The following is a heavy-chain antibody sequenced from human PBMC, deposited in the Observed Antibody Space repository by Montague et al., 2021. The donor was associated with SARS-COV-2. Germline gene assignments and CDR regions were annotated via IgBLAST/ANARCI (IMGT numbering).Heavy chain of an antibody. CDR3: ARVLGGYYGMDV. V-gene: IGHV3-30-3*01. Sequence: SLRLSFSASGFTFSSYAMHWVRQAPGKGLEWVAVISYDGSNKYYADSVKGRFTISRDNSKNTLYLQMNNLRAEDTAVYYCARVLGGYYGMDVWGQGTTVTVPS. D-gene: IGHD2/OR15-2a*01. CDR1: GFTFSSYA. CDR2: ISYDGSNK. J-gene: IGHJ6*02.